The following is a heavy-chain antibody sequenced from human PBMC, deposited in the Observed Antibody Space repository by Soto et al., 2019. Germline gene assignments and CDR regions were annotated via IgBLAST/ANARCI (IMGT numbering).Heavy chain of an antibody. CDR1: GGYIGSISYY. J-gene: IGHJ4*02. CDR3: ARDKITGLFDY. Sequence: TSETLPLTYTVAGGYIGSISYYWIWIRQPPGKGLEWIGSIYYSGSTNYNPSLKSRVTISVDTSKNQFSLKLTSVTAADTAVYYCARDKITGLFDYWGQGTLVTVSS. V-gene: IGHV4-39*07. D-gene: IGHD2-8*02. CDR2: IYYSGST.